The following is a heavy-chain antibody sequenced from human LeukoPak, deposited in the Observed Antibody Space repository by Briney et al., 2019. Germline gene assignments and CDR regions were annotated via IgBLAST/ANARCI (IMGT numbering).Heavy chain of an antibody. V-gene: IGHV3-21*01. Sequence: GGSLRLSCAASGFTFSSYAMSWVRQAPGKGLEWVSSISSSSSYIYYADSVKGRFTISRDNAKNSLYLQMNSLRAEDTAVYYCAREIEDTAMVPNWFDPWGQGTLVTVSS. D-gene: IGHD5-18*01. CDR1: GFTFSSYA. CDR2: ISSSSSYI. CDR3: AREIEDTAMVPNWFDP. J-gene: IGHJ5*02.